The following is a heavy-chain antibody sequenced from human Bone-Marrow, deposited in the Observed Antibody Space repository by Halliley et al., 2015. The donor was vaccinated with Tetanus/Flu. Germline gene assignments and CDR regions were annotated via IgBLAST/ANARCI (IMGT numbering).Heavy chain of an antibody. J-gene: IGHJ6*02. Sequence: SLIRAGSHFTHYADSVKGRLTISRDDATNSLYLQMNSLRSEDTALYFCAKGIYTNFYYGMDVWGQGTAVTVSS. V-gene: IGHV3-43*02. D-gene: IGHD2-2*02. CDR2: IRAGSHFT. CDR3: AKGIYTNFYYGMDV.